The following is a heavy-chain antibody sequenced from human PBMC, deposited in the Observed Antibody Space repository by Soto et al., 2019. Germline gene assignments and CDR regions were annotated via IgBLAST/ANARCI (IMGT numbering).Heavy chain of an antibody. CDR2: IGTLHDT. J-gene: IGHJ5*02. CDR1: GFTFSASD. Sequence: EVQLVESGGGSVQPGGSLGLSCAASGFTFSASDMHWVRQTTGGGLEWVAAIGTLHDTYYPDSVKGRFTISRDNARNSLNLQMNSLRAGDTGVYYCARQASYWHGGGGWLDPWGQGTLVTVSS. D-gene: IGHD2-8*02. CDR3: ARQASYWHGGGGWLDP. V-gene: IGHV3-13*01.